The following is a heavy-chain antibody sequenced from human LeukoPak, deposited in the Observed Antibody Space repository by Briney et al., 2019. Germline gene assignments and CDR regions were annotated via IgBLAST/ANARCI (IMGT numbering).Heavy chain of an antibody. V-gene: IGHV3-23*01. J-gene: IGHJ5*02. CDR2: ISGGGGDT. Sequence: GGSLRLSCAASRFTFSNYAMSWVRQAPGRGLEWVSAISGGGGDTYYADSVKGRFTISRDNSKNTLYVQMNSLRVEDTAVYYCAKDRTSSGPGVRFDPWGQGTLVTVSS. D-gene: IGHD6-25*01. CDR3: AKDRTSSGPGVRFDP. CDR1: RFTFSNYA.